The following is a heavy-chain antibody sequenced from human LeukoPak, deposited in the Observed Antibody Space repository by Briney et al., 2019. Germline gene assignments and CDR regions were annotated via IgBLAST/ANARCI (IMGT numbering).Heavy chain of an antibody. CDR1: GFTFSNDA. D-gene: IGHD1-26*01. CDR2: IIGSAGST. Sequence: GGSLRLSCVASGFTFSNDAVSWVREAPGKGLEWVSRIIGSAGSTYYAHTVNGRFTISRDNSKNTLYLHTNSLTDDDTAVYYCAKKWGVGTTTLDYFDYWPQGTLVTVSS. V-gene: IGHV3-23*01. CDR3: AKKWGVGTTTLDYFDY. J-gene: IGHJ4*02.